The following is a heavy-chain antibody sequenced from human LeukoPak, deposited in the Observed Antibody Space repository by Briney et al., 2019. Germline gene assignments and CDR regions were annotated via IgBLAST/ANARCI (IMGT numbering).Heavy chain of an antibody. V-gene: IGHV1-69*13. Sequence: SVKVSCEASGGTFSSYAISWVRQAPGQGLEWMGGIIPIFGTANYAQKFQGRVTITADESTSTAYMELSSLRSEDTAVYYCARDPWACNNTSCPWFDPWGQGTLVTVSS. CDR1: GGTFSSYA. J-gene: IGHJ5*02. D-gene: IGHD2-2*01. CDR3: ARDPWACNNTSCPWFDP. CDR2: IIPIFGTA.